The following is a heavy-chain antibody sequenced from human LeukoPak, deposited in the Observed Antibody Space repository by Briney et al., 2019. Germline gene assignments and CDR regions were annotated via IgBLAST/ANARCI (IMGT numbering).Heavy chain of an antibody. V-gene: IGHV1-46*01. CDR2: INPSGGST. CDR3: ARDLLVGATIDAFDI. CDR1: GYTFTSYY. Sequence: ASVKVSCKASGYTFTSYYMHWVRQAPGQGLEWMGIINPSGGSTSYAQKFQGRVTMTRDTSISTAYMELSRLRSDDTAVYYCARDLLVGATIDAFDIWGQGTMVTVSS. D-gene: IGHD1-26*01. J-gene: IGHJ3*02.